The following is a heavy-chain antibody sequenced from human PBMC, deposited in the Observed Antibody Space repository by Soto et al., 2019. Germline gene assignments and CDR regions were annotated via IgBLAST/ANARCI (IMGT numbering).Heavy chain of an antibody. Sequence: QVQLVESGGGVVQPGRSLRLSCTTSGFTFSSYGMHWVRQAPGKGLEWMESIWFDGSKKYYADSVKGRFTISRDNSKKTLYLHMNSLRVEDTAVYYCAREEGVVARAFDYWGQGTLVTVSS. CDR3: AREEGVVARAFDY. CDR2: IWFDGSKK. J-gene: IGHJ4*02. D-gene: IGHD2-15*01. CDR1: GFTFSSYG. V-gene: IGHV3-33*01.